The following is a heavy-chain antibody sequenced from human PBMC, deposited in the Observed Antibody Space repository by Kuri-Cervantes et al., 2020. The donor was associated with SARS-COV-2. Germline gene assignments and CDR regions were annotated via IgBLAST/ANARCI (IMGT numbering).Heavy chain of an antibody. J-gene: IGHJ4*02. CDR3: ARRSTSITIFGVVNINPFDY. Sequence: GSLRLSCTVSGGSISGYYWSWIRQPPGKGLEWIGYIYYSGSTYYNPSLKSRVTISVDTSKNQFSLKLSSVTAADTAVYYCARRSTSITIFGVVNINPFDYWGQGTLVTVSS. V-gene: IGHV4-59*04. CDR2: IYYSGST. CDR1: GGSISGYY. D-gene: IGHD3-3*01.